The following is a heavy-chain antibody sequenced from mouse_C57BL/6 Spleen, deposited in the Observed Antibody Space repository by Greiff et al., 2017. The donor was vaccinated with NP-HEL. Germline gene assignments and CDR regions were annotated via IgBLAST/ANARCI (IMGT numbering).Heavy chain of an antibody. D-gene: IGHD1-1*01. J-gene: IGHJ4*01. V-gene: IGHV1-18*01. CDR1: GYTFTDYN. CDR2: INPNNGGT. CDR3: ARGGYGSSYDAMDY. Sequence: EVQLQQSGPELVKPGASVKIPCKASGYTFTDYNMDWVKQSHGKSLEWIGDINPNNGGTIYNQKFKGKATLTVDKSSSTAYMELRSLTSEDTAVYDCARGGYGSSYDAMDYWGQGTSVTVSS.